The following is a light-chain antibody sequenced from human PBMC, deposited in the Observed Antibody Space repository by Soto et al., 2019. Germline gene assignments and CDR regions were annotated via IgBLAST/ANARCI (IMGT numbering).Light chain of an antibody. CDR2: IAS. CDR3: QQSKTFPLT. Sequence: DIQMTQSPSSVSSSVGERFTITCRASQDINSWLTWYQQKPGKAPKVLIYIASRLQSGVPSRFSGRGSGTDFSLTISNLQPEDFATYFCQQSKTFPLTFGGGTKVDIK. V-gene: IGKV1-12*01. CDR1: QDINSW. J-gene: IGKJ4*01.